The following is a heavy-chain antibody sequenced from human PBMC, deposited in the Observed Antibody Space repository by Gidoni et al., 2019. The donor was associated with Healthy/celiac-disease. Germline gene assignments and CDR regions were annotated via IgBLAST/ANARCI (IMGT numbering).Heavy chain of an antibody. CDR3: ARVDIEVVTGFDY. Sequence: EVQLVESGGGLVQPGGSLRLSCAASGFTVSSNYMSWVRQAPGKGLEWVSVIYSGGSTYYADSVKGRFTISRDNSKNTLYLQMNSLRAEDTAVYYCARVDIEVVTGFDYWGQGTLVTVSS. V-gene: IGHV3-66*01. J-gene: IGHJ4*02. D-gene: IGHD2-21*02. CDR1: GFTVSSNY. CDR2: IYSGGST.